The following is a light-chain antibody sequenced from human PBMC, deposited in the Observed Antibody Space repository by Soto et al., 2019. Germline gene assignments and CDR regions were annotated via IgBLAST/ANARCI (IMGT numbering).Light chain of an antibody. CDR1: QRFXND. CDR3: PHPTSHTCT. J-gene: IGKJ2*02. V-gene: IGKV1-17*01. CDR2: PAS. Sequence: RVTKWASAVSVSAGDRGTIPCRASQRFXNDLVWYQQKPGKAPKRLXAPASSLQRGGPSRLSGSGSGTEFTLTSSSLQPEEFAPEDCPHPTSHTCTFAQRTKL.